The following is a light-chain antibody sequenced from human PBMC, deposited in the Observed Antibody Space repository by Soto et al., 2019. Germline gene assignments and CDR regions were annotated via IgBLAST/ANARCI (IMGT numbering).Light chain of an antibody. CDR2: GNS. Sequence: QSVLTQPPSVSGAPGQRVTISCTGSSSNIGAGYDVHWYQQLPGTAPKLLIYGNSNRPSGVPDRFSGSKSGTSASLAITGLQAEDEADYGQSYDSSLSGSVFGGGTKLTVL. CDR3: QSYDSSLSGSV. CDR1: SSNIGAGYD. V-gene: IGLV1-40*01. J-gene: IGLJ3*02.